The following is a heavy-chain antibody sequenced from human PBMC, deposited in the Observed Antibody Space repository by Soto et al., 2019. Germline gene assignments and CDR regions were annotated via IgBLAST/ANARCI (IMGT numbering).Heavy chain of an antibody. CDR1: GGSISSYY. CDR2: IYYSGST. Sequence: QVQLQESGPGLVKPSETLSLTCTVSGGSISSYYWSWIRQPPGKGLEWIGYIYYSGSTNYNPSLKRRVTISVDTSKNQFSLKLSSVTAADTAVYYCARDWFSGTGDAFDIWGQGTMVTVSS. J-gene: IGHJ3*02. CDR3: ARDWFSGTGDAFDI. D-gene: IGHD1-26*01. V-gene: IGHV4-59*01.